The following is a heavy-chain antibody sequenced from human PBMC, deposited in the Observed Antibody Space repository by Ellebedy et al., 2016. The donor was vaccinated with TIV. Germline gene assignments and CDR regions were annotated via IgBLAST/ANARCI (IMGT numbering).Heavy chain of an antibody. V-gene: IGHV3-33*08. J-gene: IGHJ5*02. CDR3: GRDYITNNVWAPAHRGCPDL. Sequence: PGGSLRLSCVVSGFRFSSHGMHWVRQAPGKGLEWVAAIYYDGSEKFYADSVKGRFTISRDNSRNTLYLQMNSLRVEDTAVYYCGRDYITNNVWAPAHRGCPDLWGQGTLVTVSS. CDR2: IYYDGSEK. CDR1: GFRFSSHG. D-gene: IGHD1/OR15-1a*01.